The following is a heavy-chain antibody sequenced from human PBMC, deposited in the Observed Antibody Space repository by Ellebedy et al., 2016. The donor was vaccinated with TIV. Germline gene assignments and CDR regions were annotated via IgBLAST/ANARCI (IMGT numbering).Heavy chain of an antibody. J-gene: IGHJ4*02. CDR2: INHSGST. Sequence: GSLRLSXAVYGGSFSGYYWSWIRQPPGKGLEWIGEINHSGSTNYNPSLKSRVTISVDTSKNQFSLKLSSVTAADTAVYYCARYCSGGSCYSDDYWGQGTLVTVSS. V-gene: IGHV4-34*01. CDR1: GGSFSGYY. CDR3: ARYCSGGSCYSDDY. D-gene: IGHD2-15*01.